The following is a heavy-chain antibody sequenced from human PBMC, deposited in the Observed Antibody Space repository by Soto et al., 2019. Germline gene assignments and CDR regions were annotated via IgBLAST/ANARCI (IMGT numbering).Heavy chain of an antibody. V-gene: IGHV3-30-3*01. CDR1: GFIFNTYA. CDR2: ISYDGSNK. J-gene: IGHJ4*02. CDR3: ARDWSNFFDY. Sequence: GGSLRLSCAASGFIFNTYAIHWVRQAPGKGLEWVAFISYDGSNKYYADSVKGRFTISRDNSKNTLYLQVNGLKTEDTAVYYCARDWSNFFDYWGQGTLVTAPQ. D-gene: IGHD3-3*01.